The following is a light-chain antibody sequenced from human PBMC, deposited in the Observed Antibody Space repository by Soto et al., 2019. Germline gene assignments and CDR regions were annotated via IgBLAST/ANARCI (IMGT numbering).Light chain of an antibody. J-gene: IGKJ2*01. CDR2: AAS. Sequence: DIQMTQSPASLSASVGDRVAITCRASQPISSYLNWYQHKPGKAPTLLIYAASNLQGGVPSRFSGIGSGTNFTLGISSLELEEFAAYYCQQTSRAPRTFGPGTKLEIK. CDR3: QQTSRAPRT. V-gene: IGKV1-39*01. CDR1: QPISSY.